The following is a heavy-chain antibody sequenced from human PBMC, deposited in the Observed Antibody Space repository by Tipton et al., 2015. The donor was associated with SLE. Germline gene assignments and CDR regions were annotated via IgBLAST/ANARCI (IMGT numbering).Heavy chain of an antibody. J-gene: IGHJ4*02. CDR1: GGSISSDRYY. Sequence: TLSLTCTVSGGSISSDRYYWSWTRQPAGKGLEWIGHIHTSGSTKYNPSLKRRVTISVDTSKNQFSLKLKSVTAADSAVYYCARERYCSGASCYAPDYWGQGTLVTVSS. CDR2: IHTSGST. CDR3: ARERYCSGASCYAPDY. D-gene: IGHD2-2*01. V-gene: IGHV4-61*09.